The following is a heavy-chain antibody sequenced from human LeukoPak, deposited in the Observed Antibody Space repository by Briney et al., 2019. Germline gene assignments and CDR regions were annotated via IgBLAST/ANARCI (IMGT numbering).Heavy chain of an antibody. V-gene: IGHV4-39*07. D-gene: IGHD3-22*01. J-gene: IGHJ4*02. CDR1: GGSISSSSYY. CDR3: ARSILHYYDSSGYYVGY. Sequence: SETLSLTCTVSGGSISSSSYYWGWIRQPPGKGLEWIGSIYYSGSTYYNPSLKSRVTISVDTSKNQFSLKLSSVTAADTAVYYCARSILHYYDSSGYYVGYWGQGTLVTVSS. CDR2: IYYSGST.